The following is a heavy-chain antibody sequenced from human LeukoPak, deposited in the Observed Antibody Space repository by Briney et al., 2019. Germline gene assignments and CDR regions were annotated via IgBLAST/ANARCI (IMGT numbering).Heavy chain of an antibody. CDR1: GFTFSSYW. Sequence: PGGCLRLSCAGSGFTFSSYWMSWVRQAPGKGLEWVANINQDGSEKYYVDSVKGRFTISRDNAKNSLYPQMNSLRAEDTAVYYCARDLPDYWGQGTLVTVSS. V-gene: IGHV3-7*01. J-gene: IGHJ4*02. CDR2: INQDGSEK. CDR3: ARDLPDY.